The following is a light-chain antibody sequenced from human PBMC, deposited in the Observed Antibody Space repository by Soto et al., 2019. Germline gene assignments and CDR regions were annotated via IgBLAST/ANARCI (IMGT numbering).Light chain of an antibody. CDR3: SAYTTSIALYV. CDR2: EVT. J-gene: IGLJ1*01. CDR1: SGDVGGYDY. Sequence: QSVLTQPPSASGSPGQSVTISCTGTSGDVGGYDYVSWYQQHPGKAPKLMIYEVTKRPLGVPDRFSGSKSGNTASLTVSGLKAEEEADYYCSAYTTSIALYVFGAGTKVTVL. V-gene: IGLV2-8*01.